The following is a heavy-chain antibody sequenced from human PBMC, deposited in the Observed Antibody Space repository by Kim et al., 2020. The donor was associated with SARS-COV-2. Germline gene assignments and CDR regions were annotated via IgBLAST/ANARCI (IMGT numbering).Heavy chain of an antibody. CDR1: GESFSGYS. D-gene: IGHD1-26*01. CDR3: AKKGASYGPHYFDY. J-gene: IGHJ4*02. V-gene: IGHV4-34*01. Sequence: SETLSLTCAVSGESFSGYSWSWIRQPPGKGLEWIGEINHSGTTYYNPSLESRVTMSVDTPKNQFSLSLRFVTAADTAIYYCAKKGASYGPHYFDYWGPGT. CDR2: INHSGTT.